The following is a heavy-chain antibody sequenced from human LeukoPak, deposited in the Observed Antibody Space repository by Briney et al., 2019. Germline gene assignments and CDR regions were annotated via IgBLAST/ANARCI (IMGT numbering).Heavy chain of an antibody. CDR1: GYTFTSYW. CDR2: MYPADSDT. Sequence: KPGESLRISCKTSGYTFTSYWISWVRQVPGKGLEWVGIMYPADSDTRYSPSLQGQITISADKSNTTAYLQWSSLKASDTAMYYCGRGYGSASFFDSWGQGTLITVTS. J-gene: IGHJ4*02. CDR3: GRGYGSASFFDS. V-gene: IGHV5-51*03. D-gene: IGHD3-10*01.